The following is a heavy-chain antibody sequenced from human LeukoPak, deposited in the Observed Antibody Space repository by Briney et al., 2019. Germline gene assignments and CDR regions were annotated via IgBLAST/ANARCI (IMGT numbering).Heavy chain of an antibody. Sequence: GGSLRLSCAASGFTFSSYWMSWVRQAPGKGLEWVANIKQDGSEKYYVDSVKGRLTISRDNAKNSLYLQMNSLRAEDTAVYYCARDGRLQYTNYYYYGMDVWGQGTTVTVSS. J-gene: IGHJ6*02. V-gene: IGHV3-7*01. D-gene: IGHD4-11*01. CDR3: ARDGRLQYTNYYYYGMDV. CDR2: IKQDGSEK. CDR1: GFTFSSYW.